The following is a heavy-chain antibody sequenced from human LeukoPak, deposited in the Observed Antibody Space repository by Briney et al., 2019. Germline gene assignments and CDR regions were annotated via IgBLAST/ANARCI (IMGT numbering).Heavy chain of an antibody. V-gene: IGHV3-23*01. CDR2: ISGSGGST. D-gene: IGHD3-10*01. CDR3: AKDLIDYYGSGSYYTY. CDR1: GFTLSSYA. Sequence: PGGSLRLSCAASGFTLSSYAMSWVRQAPGKGLEWVSAISGSGGSTYYADSVKGRFTISRDNSKNTLYLQMNSLRAEDTAVYYCAKDLIDYYGSGSYYTYWGQGTLVTVSS. J-gene: IGHJ4*02.